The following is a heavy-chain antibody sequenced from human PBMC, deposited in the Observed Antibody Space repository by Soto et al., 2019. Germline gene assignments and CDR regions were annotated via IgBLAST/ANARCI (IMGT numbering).Heavy chain of an antibody. CDR1: QFTFSTYA. CDR3: AKIYNWNDVGFDP. CDR2: ITSSGGTT. V-gene: IGHV3-23*01. J-gene: IGHJ5*02. Sequence: PVGSLRLSCAASQFTFSTYAMSWVRQAPGKGLEWVSVITSSGGTTDYADSVKGRFTISRDNSKNTLYLQMNSLRAEDTAVYYCAKIYNWNDVGFDPWGQGTLVTVS. D-gene: IGHD1-1*01.